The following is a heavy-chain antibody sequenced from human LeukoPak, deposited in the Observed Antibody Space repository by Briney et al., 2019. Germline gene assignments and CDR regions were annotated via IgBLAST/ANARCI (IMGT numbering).Heavy chain of an antibody. CDR2: IYYSGST. CDR3: ARGPPAEVVVAATFDY. CDR1: GGSISSYY. J-gene: IGHJ4*02. D-gene: IGHD2-15*01. Sequence: SETLSLICTVSGGSISSYYWSWIRQPPGKGLEWIGYIYYSGSTNYNPSLKSRVTISVDTSKNQFSLKLSSVTAADTAVYYCARGPPAEVVVAATFDYWGQGTLVTVSS. V-gene: IGHV4-59*12.